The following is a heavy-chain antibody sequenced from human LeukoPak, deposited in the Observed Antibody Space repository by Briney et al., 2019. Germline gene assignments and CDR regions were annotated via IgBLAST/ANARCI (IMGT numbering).Heavy chain of an antibody. Sequence: SSVKVSCQASGGNFSSYAIKWVGQAPGPGLEWMGRIIPIFGTANYAQKFQGRVTITTDESTSTAYMELSSLRSEDTAVYYCARELIVGAVDYWGQGTLVTVSS. CDR2: IIPIFGTA. J-gene: IGHJ4*02. CDR1: GGNFSSYA. V-gene: IGHV1-69*05. D-gene: IGHD1-26*01. CDR3: ARELIVGAVDY.